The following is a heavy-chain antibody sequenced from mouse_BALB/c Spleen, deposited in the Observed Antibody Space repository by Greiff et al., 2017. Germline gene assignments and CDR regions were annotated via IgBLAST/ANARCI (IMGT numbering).Heavy chain of an antibody. CDR1: GFTFSSYA. J-gene: IGHJ2*01. V-gene: IGHV5-9-4*01. Sequence: EVQGVESGGGLVKPGGSLKLSCAASGFTFSSYAMSWVRQSPEKRLEWVAEISSGGSYTYYPDTVTGRFTISRDNAKNTLYLEMSSLRSEDTAMYYCARDGSFFDYWGQGTTLTVSS. CDR2: ISSGGSYT. CDR3: ARDGSFFDY. D-gene: IGHD2-2*01.